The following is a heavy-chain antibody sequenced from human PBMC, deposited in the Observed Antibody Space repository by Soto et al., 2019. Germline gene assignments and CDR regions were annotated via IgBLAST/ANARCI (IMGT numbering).Heavy chain of an antibody. CDR1: GGTFSSYA. CDR2: IIPIFGTA. D-gene: IGHD3-10*01. V-gene: IGHV1-69*13. Sequence: SVKVSCKASGGTFSSYAISWVRQAPGQGLEWMGGIIPIFGTANYAQKFQGRVTITADESTSTAYMELSSLRSEDTAVYYCARYYYGSGSYSGYYYYGMDVWGQGTTVTVSS. J-gene: IGHJ6*02. CDR3: ARYYYGSGSYSGYYYYGMDV.